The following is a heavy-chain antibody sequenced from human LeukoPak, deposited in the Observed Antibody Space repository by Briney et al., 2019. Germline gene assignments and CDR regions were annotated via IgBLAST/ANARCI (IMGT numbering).Heavy chain of an antibody. CDR1: GGSFSGYY. Sequence: PSETLSLTCAVYGGSFSGYYWSWIRHPPGKGLEWIGEINHGGSTNYNPSLKSRLTISVDTSKNQFSLKLSSVTAADTAVYYCAREGVYYDILAAYYRPYYFDFWGQGTLVTVYS. CDR3: AREGVYYDILAAYYRPYYFDF. D-gene: IGHD3-9*01. CDR2: INHGGST. V-gene: IGHV4-34*01. J-gene: IGHJ4*02.